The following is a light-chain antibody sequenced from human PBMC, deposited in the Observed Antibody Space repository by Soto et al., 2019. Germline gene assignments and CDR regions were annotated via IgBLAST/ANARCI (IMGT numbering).Light chain of an antibody. Sequence: DIQMTQSPSYVSASVGDRVSITCRASQGVSTWLAWYQQKPGRAPKLLIYGASSLHTGVPSRFSGSGSGTHFTLTISSLQPEDFATYICQQANSLPRTVGQGTKVDIK. CDR3: QQANSLPRT. CDR1: QGVSTW. J-gene: IGKJ1*01. CDR2: GAS. V-gene: IGKV1-12*01.